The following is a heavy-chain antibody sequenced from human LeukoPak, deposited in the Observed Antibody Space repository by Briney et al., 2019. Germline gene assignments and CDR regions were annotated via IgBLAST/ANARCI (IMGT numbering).Heavy chain of an antibody. V-gene: IGHV3-7*01. Sequence: GGSLRLSCAASGFTFSVHWMSWVRQAPGKGLEWVANINQGGSDRYYVDSVKGRFTISRDNANNLLYLQMNSLRGEDTAVYYCTRDRSRAEDDWGQGTLVTVSS. J-gene: IGHJ4*02. D-gene: IGHD1-14*01. CDR1: GFTFSVHW. CDR2: INQGGSDR. CDR3: TRDRSRAEDD.